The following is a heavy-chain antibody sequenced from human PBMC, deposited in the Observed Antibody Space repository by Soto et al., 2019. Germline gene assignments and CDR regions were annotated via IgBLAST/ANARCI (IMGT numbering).Heavy chain of an antibody. CDR3: ARGGYGYPTTYYFDY. CDR1: GGSISSGDYY. V-gene: IGHV4-30-4*01. D-gene: IGHD5-18*01. J-gene: IGHJ4*02. Sequence: PSETLSLTCTVSGGSISSGDYYWSWIRQPPGKGLEWIGYIYYSGSTYYNPSLKSRVTISVDTSKNQFSLKLSSVTAADTAVYYCARGGYGYPTTYYFDYWGQGTLVTVSS. CDR2: IYYSGST.